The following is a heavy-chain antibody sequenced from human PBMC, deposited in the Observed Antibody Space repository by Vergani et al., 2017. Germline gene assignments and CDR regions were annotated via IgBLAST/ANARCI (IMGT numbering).Heavy chain of an antibody. CDR1: GCTSSYYG. V-gene: IGHV3-30*03. Sequence: QVHLVESGGGVVQPGRSLRLSCVVSGCTSSYYGMHWVRRAPGKGLEWVAVISYDGTQKYYADSVKGRFTISRDNSKSTLYLQMNSLRTEDTAVYYCATKSCGTPGCQIGYFREWGQGTLVTVSS. D-gene: IGHD1-1*01. CDR3: ATKSCGTPGCQIGYFRE. CDR2: ISYDGTQK. J-gene: IGHJ1*01.